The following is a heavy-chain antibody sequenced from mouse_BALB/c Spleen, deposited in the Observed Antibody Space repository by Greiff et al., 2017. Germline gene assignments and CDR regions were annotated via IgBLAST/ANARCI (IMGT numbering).Heavy chain of an antibody. J-gene: IGHJ3*01. D-gene: IGHD2-14*01. CDR2: ISYSGST. CDR3: ADGYDVESAFAY. V-gene: IGHV3-2*02. Sequence: EVKLQESGPGLVKPSQSLSLTCTVTGYSITSDYAWNWIRQFPGNKLEWMGYISYSGSTSYNPSLKSRISITRDTSKNQFFLQLNSVTTEDTATYYCADGYDVESAFAYWGQGTLVTVSA. CDR1: GYSITSDYA.